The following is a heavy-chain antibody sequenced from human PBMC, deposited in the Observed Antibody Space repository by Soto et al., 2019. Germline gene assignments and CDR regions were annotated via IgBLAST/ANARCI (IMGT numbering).Heavy chain of an antibody. CDR1: GYSFTSYW. CDR3: AIAYGDYRYYYGMDV. V-gene: IGHV5-51*01. Sequence: GESLKISCKGSGYSFTSYWIGWVRQMPGKGLEWMGIIYPGDSDTRYSPSFQGQVTISADKSISTAYLQWSSLKASDTAMYYCAIAYGDYRYYYGMDVWGQGTTVTVSS. D-gene: IGHD4-17*01. CDR2: IYPGDSDT. J-gene: IGHJ6*02.